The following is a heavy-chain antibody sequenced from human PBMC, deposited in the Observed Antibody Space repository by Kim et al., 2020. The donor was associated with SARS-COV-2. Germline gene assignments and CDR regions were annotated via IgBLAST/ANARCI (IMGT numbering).Heavy chain of an antibody. CDR2: ISWNSGSI. CDR1: GFTFDDYA. CDR3: AKDAIGLGVIIIGSAFDI. V-gene: IGHV3-9*01. D-gene: IGHD3-10*01. Sequence: GGSLRLSCAASGFTFDDYAMHWVRQAPGKGLEWVSGISWNSGSIGYADSVKGRFTISRDNAKNSLYLQMNSLRAEDTALYYCAKDAIGLGVIIIGSAFDIWGPRTMATVSS. J-gene: IGHJ3*02.